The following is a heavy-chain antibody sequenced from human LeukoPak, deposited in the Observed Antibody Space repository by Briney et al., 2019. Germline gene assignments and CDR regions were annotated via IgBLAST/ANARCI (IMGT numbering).Heavy chain of an antibody. CDR1: GFTFSSYG. CDR2: IRYDGSNK. D-gene: IGHD3-10*01. V-gene: IGHV3-30*02. CDR3: AKARGHYYGSGSYGRAFDY. Sequence: GGSLRLSCAASGFTFSSYGMHWVRQAPGKGLEWVAFIRYDGSNKYYADSVKGRFTISRDNSKNTLYLQMNSLRAEDTAVYYCAKARGHYYGSGSYGRAFDYWGQGTLVTVSS. J-gene: IGHJ4*02.